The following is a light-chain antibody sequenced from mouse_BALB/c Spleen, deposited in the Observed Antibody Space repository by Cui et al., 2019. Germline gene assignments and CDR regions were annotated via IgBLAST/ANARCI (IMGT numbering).Light chain of an antibody. CDR3: QQWSSNPLT. J-gene: IGKJ5*01. V-gene: IGKV4-72*01. CDR1: SSVSY. CDR2: ATS. Sequence: QIVLSQSPAILSASPGEKVTMTCRASSSVSYMHCYQQKPGSSPKPWIYATSNLASGVPARFSGSGSGTSYSLTISRVEAEDAATYYCQQWSSNPLTFGAGTKLELK.